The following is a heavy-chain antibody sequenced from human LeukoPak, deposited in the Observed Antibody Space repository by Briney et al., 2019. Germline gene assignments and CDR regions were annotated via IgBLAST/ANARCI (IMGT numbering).Heavy chain of an antibody. CDR2: ISSSSSYI. CDR1: GFTFSSYS. V-gene: IGHV3-21*01. J-gene: IGHJ4*02. Sequence: GGSLRLSCAASGFTFSSYSMNWVRQAPGKGLEWVSSISSSSSYIYYADSVKDRFTISRDNAKNSLYLQMNSLRAEDTAVYYCARATAMVSFDYWGQGTLVTVSS. D-gene: IGHD5-18*01. CDR3: ARATAMVSFDY.